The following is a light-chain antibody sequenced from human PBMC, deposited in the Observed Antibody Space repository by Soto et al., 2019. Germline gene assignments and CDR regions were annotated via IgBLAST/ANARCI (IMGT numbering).Light chain of an antibody. V-gene: IGKV3-15*01. Sequence: EIVLTQSPATLSVSPGERATLSCRASQSVSSNLAWYQQKPGQAPRLLIYGASTRATDIPARFSGSGSGTDFTLTISSLQSEDFAVYYCQQYNNWPPPITFGQGTRLEIK. CDR2: GAS. J-gene: IGKJ5*01. CDR3: QQYNNWPPPIT. CDR1: QSVSSN.